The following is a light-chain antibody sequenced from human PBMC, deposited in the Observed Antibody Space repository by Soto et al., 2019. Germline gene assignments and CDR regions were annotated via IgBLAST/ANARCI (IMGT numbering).Light chain of an antibody. CDR1: QSVSSRY. CDR3: QQYNSYWT. CDR2: GAS. V-gene: IGKV3-20*01. J-gene: IGKJ1*01. Sequence: EIELTQSTGTLSLSPGERATLSCRASQSVSSRYLAWYQQKPGQAPRLLIYGASSRATGIPDRFSGSGSGTEFTLTISSLQPDDFATYYCQQYNSYWTFGQGTKVDIK.